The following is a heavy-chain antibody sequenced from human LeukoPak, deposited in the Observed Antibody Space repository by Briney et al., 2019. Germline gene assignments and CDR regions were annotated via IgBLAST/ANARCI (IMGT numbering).Heavy chain of an antibody. CDR2: IYYSGST. Sequence: SETLSLTCTVSGGSISSSSYYWGWIRQPPGKGLEWIGSIYYSGSTYYNPSLKSRVTISVDTSKNQFSLKLSSVTAADTAVYYCARADGAGYNLGEDYWGQGTLVTVSS. CDR3: ARADGAGYNLGEDY. V-gene: IGHV4-39*07. J-gene: IGHJ4*02. CDR1: GGSISSSSYY. D-gene: IGHD5-24*01.